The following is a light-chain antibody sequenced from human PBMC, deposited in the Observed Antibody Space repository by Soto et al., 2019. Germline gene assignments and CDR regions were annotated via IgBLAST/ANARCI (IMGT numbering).Light chain of an antibody. CDR1: QFINSH. CDR3: QQVSGYPLN. J-gene: IGKJ4*01. V-gene: IGKV1-9*01. Sequence: DVQLTQSPSFLSASVGDRVTITCRASQFINSHLAWYQQGPGKAPKLLIYAASTLQSGVPSRFSGSAYGTEFTLTISSLQPEDFATYYCQQVSGYPLNFGGGTKVDIK. CDR2: AAS.